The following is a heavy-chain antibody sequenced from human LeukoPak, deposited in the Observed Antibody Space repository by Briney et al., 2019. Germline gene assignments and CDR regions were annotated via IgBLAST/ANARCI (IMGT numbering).Heavy chain of an antibody. Sequence: SVPALVKPTQTLTLTCTFSGFSLSTSGMCVSWSRQPPGKALEWLARIDWDDDKYYSTSLKTRLTISKDTSKNQVVLTMTNMDPVDTATYYWARICARNWFDPWGQGTLVTVSS. CDR3: ARICARNWFDP. J-gene: IGHJ5*02. CDR2: IDWDDDK. CDR1: GFSLSTSGMC. D-gene: IGHD4/OR15-4a*01. V-gene: IGHV2-70*11.